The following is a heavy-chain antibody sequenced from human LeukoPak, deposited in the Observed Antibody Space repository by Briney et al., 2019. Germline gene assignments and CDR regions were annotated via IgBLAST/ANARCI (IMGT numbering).Heavy chain of an antibody. CDR1: GFSFSSYT. D-gene: IGHD2-15*01. CDR2: ISSGSSTI. Sequence: GGSLRLSRAASGFSFSSYTMNWVRQAPGKGLEWTSYISSGSSTIYYADSVKGRLTISRDNAKNSLYLQMNSLRAEDTAVYYCARGYCSGGSCYNLDYWGQGTLVTVSS. J-gene: IGHJ4*02. V-gene: IGHV3-48*01. CDR3: ARGYCSGGSCYNLDY.